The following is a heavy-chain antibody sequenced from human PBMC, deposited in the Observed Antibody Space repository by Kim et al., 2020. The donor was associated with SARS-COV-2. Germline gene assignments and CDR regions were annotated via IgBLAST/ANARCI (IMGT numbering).Heavy chain of an antibody. CDR1: GGSFSGYY. J-gene: IGHJ2*01. V-gene: IGHV4-34*01. CDR3: ARGGDILTGYYSPLYWYFDL. CDR2: INHSGST. D-gene: IGHD3-9*01. Sequence: SETLSLTCAVYGGSFSGYYWSWIRQPPGKGLEWIGEINHSGSTNYNPSLKSRVTISVDTSKNQFSLKLSSVTAADTAVYYCARGGDILTGYYSPLYWYFDLWGRGTLVTVSS.